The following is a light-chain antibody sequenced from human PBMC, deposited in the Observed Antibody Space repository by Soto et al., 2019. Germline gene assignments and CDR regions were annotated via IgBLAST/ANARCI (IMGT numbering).Light chain of an antibody. J-gene: IGKJ3*01. CDR2: DAS. Sequence: EIVLTQSPATLSLSPGQRATLSCRASQSVSSSLAWYQQKPGQPPRLLISDASNRATGVPARFSGSGSGTDFTLTLSSLEAEDFAVYYCQQRSNWPPGVTFGPGTKIDIK. CDR1: QSVSSS. CDR3: QQRSNWPPGVT. V-gene: IGKV3-11*01.